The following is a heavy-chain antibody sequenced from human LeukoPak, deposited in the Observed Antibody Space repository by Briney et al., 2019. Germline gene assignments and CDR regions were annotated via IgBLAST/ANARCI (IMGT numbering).Heavy chain of an antibody. D-gene: IGHD4-17*01. CDR3: AKDPTVTTSGTFDP. V-gene: IGHV3-30*02. J-gene: IGHJ5*02. CDR1: GFTFSSYS. CDR2: IRYDGSNK. Sequence: GGSLRLSCAASGFTFSSYSMSWVRQAPGKGLEWVAFIRYDGSNKYYADSVKGRFTISRDNSKNTLYLQMNSLRAEDTAVYYCAKDPTVTTSGTFDPWGQGTLVTVSS.